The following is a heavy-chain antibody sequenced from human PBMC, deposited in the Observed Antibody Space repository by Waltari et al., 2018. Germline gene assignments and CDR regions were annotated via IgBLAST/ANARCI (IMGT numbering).Heavy chain of an antibody. J-gene: IGHJ5*02. CDR1: GGTFSSYA. V-gene: IGHV1-69*01. D-gene: IGHD6-19*01. Sequence: QVQLVQSGAEVKKPGSSVKVSCKASGGTFSSYALSWVRPAPGQGLEWMGGIIPIFGTANYAQKFQGRVTITADESTSTAYMELSSLRSEDTAVYYCARDPGYSSGWFWFDPWGQGTLVTVSS. CDR3: ARDPGYSSGWFWFDP. CDR2: IIPIFGTA.